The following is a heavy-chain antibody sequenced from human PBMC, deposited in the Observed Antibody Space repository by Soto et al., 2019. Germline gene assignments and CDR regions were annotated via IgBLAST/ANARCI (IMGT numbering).Heavy chain of an antibody. CDR3: ARENWHFDY. J-gene: IGHJ4*02. V-gene: IGHV1-2*02. CDR2: ASPISGDT. CDR1: GYTFSDYR. Sequence: QVQLVQSGAEVKKPGASVKVSCKTSGYTFSDYRMHWARQAPGQGLEWMGWASPISGDTNYAQEFQGRVTMTSDPSIKTVYMELNSLTSDDTSMFYCARENWHFDYWGQGTLITVSS.